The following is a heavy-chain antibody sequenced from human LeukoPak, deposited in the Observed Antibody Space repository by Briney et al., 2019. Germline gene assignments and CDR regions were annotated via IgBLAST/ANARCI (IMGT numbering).Heavy chain of an antibody. J-gene: IGHJ5*02. CDR1: GGTFSSYA. D-gene: IGHD3-3*01. CDR3: ARDYGFVKFDP. Sequence: ASVKVSCKASGGTFSSYAISWVRQAPGQGLEWMGWISAYNGNTNYAQKLQGRVTMTTDTSTSTAYMELRSLRSDDTAVYYCARDYGFVKFDPWGQGTLVTVSS. V-gene: IGHV1-18*01. CDR2: ISAYNGNT.